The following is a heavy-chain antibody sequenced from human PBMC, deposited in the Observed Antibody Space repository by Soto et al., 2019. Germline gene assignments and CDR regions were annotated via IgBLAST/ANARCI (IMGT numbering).Heavy chain of an antibody. V-gene: IGHV3-23*01. J-gene: IGHJ4*02. Sequence: GGALRLSCAASGFTFSSYAMSWGRQAPGKGLEWVSAISGSGGSTYYADSVKGRFTISRDNSKNTLYLQMNSLRAEDTAVYYCAKDRFQQVGATPVYYFDYWGQGTLVTVSS. CDR2: ISGSGGST. D-gene: IGHD1-26*01. CDR1: GFTFSSYA. CDR3: AKDRFQQVGATPVYYFDY.